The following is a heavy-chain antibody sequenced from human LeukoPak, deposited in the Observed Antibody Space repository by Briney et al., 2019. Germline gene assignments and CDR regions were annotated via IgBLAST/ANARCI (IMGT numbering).Heavy chain of an antibody. V-gene: IGHV4-59*01. CDR2: IYYSGRT. D-gene: IGHD3-10*01. CDR3: ARERDGSGTQRGLDY. J-gene: IGHJ4*02. CDR1: GGSISSYY. Sequence: KPSETLSLTCSVSGGSISSYYWSWIRQPPGKGLEWIGYIYYSGRTNYNPSLKSRVTISVDTSKNQFSLTLSSVTAADTAVYYCARERDGSGTQRGLDYWGQGTLVTVSS.